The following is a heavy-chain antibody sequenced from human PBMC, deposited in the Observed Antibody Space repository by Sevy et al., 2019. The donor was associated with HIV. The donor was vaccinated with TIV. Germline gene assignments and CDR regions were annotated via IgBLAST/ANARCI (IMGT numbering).Heavy chain of an antibody. Sequence: ASVKVSCKASGGTFSSYAISWVRQAPGQGLDWMGGIIPIFGTANYAQKFQGRVTITADESTSTAYMEHISLRCEDTAVYYCARTDSSGWYSFPNWFDPWGQGTLVTVSS. CDR2: IIPIFGTA. CDR1: GGTFSSYA. J-gene: IGHJ5*02. CDR3: ARTDSSGWYSFPNWFDP. V-gene: IGHV1-69*13. D-gene: IGHD6-19*01.